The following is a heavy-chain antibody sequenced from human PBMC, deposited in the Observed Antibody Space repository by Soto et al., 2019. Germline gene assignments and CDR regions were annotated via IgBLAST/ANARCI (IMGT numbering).Heavy chain of an antibody. D-gene: IGHD1-26*01. Sequence: QVQLVQSGAEVKKPGASVKVSCKASGYTFTSYYMHWVRQAPGQGLEWMGIINPSGGSTSYAQKFQGRVTMTRDTSTSTVYMELGRLRSEDTAVYYCARALLEVGATRAPFDYWGQGTLVTVSS. J-gene: IGHJ4*02. CDR1: GYTFTSYY. V-gene: IGHV1-46*01. CDR2: INPSGGST. CDR3: ARALLEVGATRAPFDY.